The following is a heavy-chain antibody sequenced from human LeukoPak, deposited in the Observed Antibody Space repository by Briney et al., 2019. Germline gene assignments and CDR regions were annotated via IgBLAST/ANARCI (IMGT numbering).Heavy chain of an antibody. Sequence: GGSLRLSCAASGFTFSTYPMYWVRHPPGKRLEWVSIIGSSGGGIHYADSVKGRFTISRDNSKNALYLQMNSLRVEDTAVYYCAIDPNWGTHSWGQGVLVTVSS. V-gene: IGHV3-23*01. D-gene: IGHD7-27*01. CDR3: AIDPNWGTHS. J-gene: IGHJ4*02. CDR1: GFTFSTYP. CDR2: IGSSGGGI.